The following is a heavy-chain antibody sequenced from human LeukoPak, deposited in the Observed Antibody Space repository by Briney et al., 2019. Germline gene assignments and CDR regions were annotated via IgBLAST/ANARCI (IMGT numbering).Heavy chain of an antibody. CDR2: IDEHGNII. J-gene: IGHJ4*02. CDR3: ATDLGGVGAF. Sequence: PGGSLRLSCAASGITLSNYWMHWVRQVPGKGLVWVSRIDEHGNIIDYEDSVKGRFTISRDNAKNTLYLQMNSLRVEDTAFSYCATDLGGVGAFWGQGALVTVSS. D-gene: IGHD3-16*01. V-gene: IGHV3-74*01. CDR1: GITLSNYW.